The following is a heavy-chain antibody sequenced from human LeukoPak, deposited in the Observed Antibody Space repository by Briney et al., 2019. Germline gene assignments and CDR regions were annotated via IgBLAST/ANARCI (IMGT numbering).Heavy chain of an antibody. Sequence: ASVKVSCKASGYTFTGYYIHWVRQAPGQGLEWMGWINPNSGGTNYAQKFQGRVTMTRDTSISTAYMELSRLRSDDTAVYYCAREALSLDTAMVLYFDYWGQGTLVTVSS. J-gene: IGHJ4*02. CDR3: AREALSLDTAMVLYFDY. CDR2: INPNSGGT. CDR1: GYTFTGYY. D-gene: IGHD5-18*01. V-gene: IGHV1-2*02.